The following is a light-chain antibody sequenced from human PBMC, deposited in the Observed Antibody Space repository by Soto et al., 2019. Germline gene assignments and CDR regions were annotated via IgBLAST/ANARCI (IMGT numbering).Light chain of an antibody. CDR1: QSVSNN. CDR3: QQYHNWPYT. CDR2: GAS. V-gene: IGKV3-15*01. J-gene: IGKJ2*01. Sequence: EIVMTHSPATLSVSPGERATLSCRASQSVSNNLAWYQQKPGQAPRLLIYGASTRATAIPARFSGSGSGTEFTLTTSSLQSEDFGVYFCQQYHNWPYTFGQGTKLEIK.